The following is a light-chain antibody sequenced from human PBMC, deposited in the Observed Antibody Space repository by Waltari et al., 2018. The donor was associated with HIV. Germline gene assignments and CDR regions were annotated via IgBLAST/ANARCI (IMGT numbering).Light chain of an antibody. Sequence: QSALTQPASVSGSPGQSITIPCTGTSSDVGGYNYVSWDQQHPGKAPKLMIYEVSNRPSGVSNRFSGSKSGNTASLTISGLQAEDEADYDCSSYTSSSTLVFGGGTKLTVL. CDR2: EVS. V-gene: IGLV2-14*01. CDR3: SSYTSSSTLV. CDR1: SSDVGGYNY. J-gene: IGLJ2*01.